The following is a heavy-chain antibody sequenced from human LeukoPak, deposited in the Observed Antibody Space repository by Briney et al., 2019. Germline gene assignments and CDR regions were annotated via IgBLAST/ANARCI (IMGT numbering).Heavy chain of an antibody. CDR1: GYTFTNYY. V-gene: IGHV1-46*01. CDR2: IDPNGGGA. CDR3: ASRLVSVRYGENYYYYGMDV. D-gene: IGHD5-18*01. Sequence: ASVKVSCKASGYTFTNYYMHWVRQAPGQGLEWMGVIDPNGGGASYPQKVQGRVTMTRDMSTSTVFMEMRSLRPEDTAVYYCASRLVSVRYGENYYYYGMDVWGQGTTVTVSS. J-gene: IGHJ6*02.